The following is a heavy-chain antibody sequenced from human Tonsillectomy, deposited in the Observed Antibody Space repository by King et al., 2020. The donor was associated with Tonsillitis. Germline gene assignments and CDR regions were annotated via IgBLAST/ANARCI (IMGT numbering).Heavy chain of an antibody. J-gene: IGHJ4*02. CDR2: IKSRIDGETT. Sequence: VQLVESGGGLVKPGGSLRLSCAASGLTFTHAWMTWVRQAPGKGLEWVGQIKSRIDGETTDYGAPVKGRFTISRDDSKNTLYLQMNNLRSEDTAVYYCAKDVPLTGGGVLVYWGQGTQVTVSS. CDR1: GLTFTHAW. V-gene: IGHV3-15*01. D-gene: IGHD3-16*02. CDR3: AKDVPLTGGGVLVY.